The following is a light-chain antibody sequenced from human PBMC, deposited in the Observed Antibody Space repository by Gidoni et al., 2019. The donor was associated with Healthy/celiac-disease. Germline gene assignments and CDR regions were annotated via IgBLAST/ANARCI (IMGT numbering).Light chain of an antibody. CDR1: QSVSSN. CDR3: LQYNNWPPLT. J-gene: IGKJ4*01. V-gene: IGKV3-15*01. Sequence: IVMTQSPATLSVSPGERATLSCRASQSVSSNLAWYQQKPGQAPSLLIYGASTRATGIPASFSGSGSGTEFTLTISSLQSEDFAVYYCLQYNNWPPLTFGGETKVGIK. CDR2: GAS.